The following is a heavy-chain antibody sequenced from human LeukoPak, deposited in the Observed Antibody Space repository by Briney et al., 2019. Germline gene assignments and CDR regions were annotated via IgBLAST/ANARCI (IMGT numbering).Heavy chain of an antibody. CDR3: ARFHSGYSDY. D-gene: IGHD1-26*01. Sequence: PGRSLRLSCAASGFTFSSYAMHWVRQAPGKGLEWVAIISFDGSNKFYADSVKGRFSISRDNSENMLFLQMNSLRRDDTAVYYCARFHSGYSDYWGQGNLVTVSS. V-gene: IGHV3-30*04. CDR2: ISFDGSNK. CDR1: GFTFSSYA. J-gene: IGHJ4*02.